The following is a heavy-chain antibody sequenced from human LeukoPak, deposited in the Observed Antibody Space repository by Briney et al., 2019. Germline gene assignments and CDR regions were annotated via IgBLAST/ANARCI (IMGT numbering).Heavy chain of an antibody. V-gene: IGHV4-31*11. CDR2: IYYSGST. J-gene: IGHJ4*02. D-gene: IGHD4-17*01. Sequence: SQTLSLTCAVSGGSISSGGYSWSWIRQPPGKGLEWIGYIYYSGSTYYNPSLKSRVTISVDTSKNQFSLKLSSVTAADTAVYYCARAYYGDHALDYWGQGTLVTVSS. CDR3: ARAYYGDHALDY. CDR1: GGSISSGGYS.